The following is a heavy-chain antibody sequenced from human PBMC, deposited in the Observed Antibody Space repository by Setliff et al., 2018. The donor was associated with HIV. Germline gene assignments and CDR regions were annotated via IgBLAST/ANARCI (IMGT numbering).Heavy chain of an antibody. J-gene: IGHJ4*02. CDR3: TRDGGEY. D-gene: IGHD3-16*01. Sequence: VGSLRLSCEASGFIFSRYWMSWVRQAPGKGLEWVANIKEDGSEKYYVDSVKGRFTVSRDNAENSVYLRMNGLRVDDTALYYCTRDGGEYWGEGTLVTVSS. V-gene: IGHV3-7*03. CDR2: IKEDGSEK. CDR1: GFIFSRYW.